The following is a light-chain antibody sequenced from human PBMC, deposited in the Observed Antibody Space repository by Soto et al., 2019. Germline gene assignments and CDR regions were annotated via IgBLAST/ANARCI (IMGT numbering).Light chain of an antibody. V-gene: IGLV6-57*03. CDR2: EDN. CDR3: QSCDSSNQV. J-gene: IGLJ2*01. Sequence: NFMLTQPHSVSESPGKTVTISCTRSRGSIASNYVQWYQQLPGSAPPTVIYEDNQRPSGVPDRFSGSINSSSNSASLTISGLKTEDEADYYCQSCDSSNQVFGGGTKLTVL. CDR1: RGSIASNY.